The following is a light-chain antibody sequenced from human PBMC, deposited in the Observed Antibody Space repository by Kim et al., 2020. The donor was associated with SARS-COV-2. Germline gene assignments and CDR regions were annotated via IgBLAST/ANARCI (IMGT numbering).Light chain of an antibody. CDR3: QQYGSSPLYS. Sequence: SPGERAPLSCRASQSVSSSYLAGYQQTPAQAPRLLIYGESSRAPGIPDRCSGSGSGTDFTLTISRLEPEYFAVYYCQQYGSSPLYSFGQGTKLEI. CDR1: QSVSSSY. CDR2: GES. V-gene: IGKV3-20*01. J-gene: IGKJ2*03.